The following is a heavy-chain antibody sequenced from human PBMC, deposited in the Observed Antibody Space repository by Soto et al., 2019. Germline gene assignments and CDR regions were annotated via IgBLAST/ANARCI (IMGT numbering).Heavy chain of an antibody. J-gene: IGHJ6*02. Sequence: PSETLSLTCAVSGYSISSGYYWGWIRQPPGKGLEWIGSIYHSGSTYYNPSLKSRVTISVDTSKNQFSLKLSSVTAADTAVYYCARDRSSGYRSRGAHYGMDVWGQGTTVTVSS. CDR1: GYSISSGYY. CDR2: IYHSGST. CDR3: ARDRSSGYRSRGAHYGMDV. V-gene: IGHV4-38-2*02. D-gene: IGHD3-22*01.